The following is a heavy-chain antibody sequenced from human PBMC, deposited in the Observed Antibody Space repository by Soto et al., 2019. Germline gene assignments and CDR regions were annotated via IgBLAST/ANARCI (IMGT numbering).Heavy chain of an antibody. CDR1: GYSFTSYW. V-gene: IGHV5-10-1*01. Sequence: GESLKLCCKGSGYSFTSYWISWVRQMPGKGLEWMGRIDPSDSYTNYSPSFQGHVTISADKSISTAYLQWSSLKASDTAMYYCASSYYDSSGYYNYYYGMDVWSQGTTVTVSS. D-gene: IGHD3-22*01. J-gene: IGHJ6*02. CDR2: IDPSDSYT. CDR3: ASSYYDSSGYYNYYYGMDV.